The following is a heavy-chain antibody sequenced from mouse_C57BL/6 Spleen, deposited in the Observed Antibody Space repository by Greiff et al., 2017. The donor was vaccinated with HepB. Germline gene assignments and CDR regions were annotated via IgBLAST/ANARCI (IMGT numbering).Heavy chain of an antibody. CDR2: IYPGSGNT. D-gene: IGHD3-2*02. Sequence: QVQLQQSGPELVKPGASVKISCKASGYSFTSYYIPWVKQRPGQGLEWIGWIYPGSGNTKYNEKFKGTATLASDTSSSTAYMQLSSLTSEDSAVYYCASQLRPDYYAMDYWGQGTSVTGSS. CDR3: ASQLRPDYYAMDY. V-gene: IGHV1-66*01. CDR1: GYSFTSYY. J-gene: IGHJ4*01.